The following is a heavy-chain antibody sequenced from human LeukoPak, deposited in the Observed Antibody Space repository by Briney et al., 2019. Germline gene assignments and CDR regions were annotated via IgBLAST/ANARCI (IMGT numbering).Heavy chain of an antibody. Sequence: GGSLRLSCTASGFTSSSYAMSWVRQAPGEGLEWVAAISGSGTNTFYADSVNGRFTISRDNSKNTLCLQMNSLRVEDTALYYCATDIDDYNTFAPLFQHWSQGTLVTVSS. D-gene: IGHD5-24*01. V-gene: IGHV3-23*01. CDR2: ISGSGTNT. CDR3: ATDIDDYNTFAPLFQH. CDR1: GFTSSSYA. J-gene: IGHJ1*01.